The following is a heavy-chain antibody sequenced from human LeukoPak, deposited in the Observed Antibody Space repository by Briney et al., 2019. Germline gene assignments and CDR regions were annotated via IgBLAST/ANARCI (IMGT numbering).Heavy chain of an antibody. Sequence: QPGGSLRLSCAASGFTFSSYWMHWVRQAPRKGLVWVSRINSGGTGTTYADSVKGRFIISRDNAKNTLYMQMNSLRAEDTGVYYCARDDSTWYHNWFDPWGQGTLVTVSS. D-gene: IGHD6-13*01. V-gene: IGHV3-74*01. CDR3: ARDDSTWYHNWFDP. J-gene: IGHJ5*02. CDR1: GFTFSSYW. CDR2: INSGGTGT.